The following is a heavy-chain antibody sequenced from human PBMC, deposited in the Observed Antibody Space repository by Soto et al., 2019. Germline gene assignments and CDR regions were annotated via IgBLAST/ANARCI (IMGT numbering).Heavy chain of an antibody. J-gene: IGHJ6*04. CDR3: ARDLHVGSYAMDD. CDR1: GGSISSGGYY. V-gene: IGHV4-31*03. D-gene: IGHD1-26*01. Sequence: QVQLQESGPGLVKPSQTLSLTCTVSGGSISSGGYYWSWIRQHPGTGLEWIGYIYYSGSTYYNPAIDCRVTIALDTAKIPVALKLSSVTAADTSVYYCARDLHVGSYAMDDWGKGTPVTVAS. CDR2: IYYSGST.